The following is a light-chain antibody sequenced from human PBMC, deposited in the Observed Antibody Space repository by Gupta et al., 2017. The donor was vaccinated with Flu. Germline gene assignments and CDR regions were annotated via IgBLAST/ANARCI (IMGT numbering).Light chain of an antibody. CDR3: QQDDNHLHT. CDR2: DRS. V-gene: IGKV1-33*01. J-gene: IGKJ2*01. Sequence: PSSLSASVGDRVIIACQASHELRTNLNWYQQYAVKASEVLIYDRSNLQKGVPSRFSGSGSGTDFTFTISSLQPEDVATYYCQQDDNHLHTFGQGTKMEIK. CDR1: HELRTN.